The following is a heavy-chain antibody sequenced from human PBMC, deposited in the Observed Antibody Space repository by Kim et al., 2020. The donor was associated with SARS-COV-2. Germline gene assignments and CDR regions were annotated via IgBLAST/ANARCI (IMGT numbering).Heavy chain of an antibody. V-gene: IGHV1-69*01. Sequence: QKFQGRVTITADESTSTAYMELSSLRSEDTAVYYCARDLYSGYDYLGFDYWGQGTLVTVSS. D-gene: IGHD5-12*01. CDR3: ARDLYSGYDYLGFDY. J-gene: IGHJ4*02.